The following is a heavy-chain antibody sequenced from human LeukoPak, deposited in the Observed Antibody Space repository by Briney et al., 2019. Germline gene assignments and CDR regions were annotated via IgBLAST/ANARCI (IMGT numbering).Heavy chain of an antibody. D-gene: IGHD3-22*01. CDR2: IYHSGST. J-gene: IGHJ5*02. V-gene: IGHV4-39*07. CDR3: ASYYYDSSGYYGWSWFDP. Sequence: PSETLSLTCTVSGGSISSSSYYWGWIRQPPGKGLEWIGEIYHSGSTNYNPSLKSRVTISVDKSKNQFSLKLSSVTAADTAVYYCASYYYDSSGYYGWSWFDPWGQGTLVTVSS. CDR1: GGSISSSSYY.